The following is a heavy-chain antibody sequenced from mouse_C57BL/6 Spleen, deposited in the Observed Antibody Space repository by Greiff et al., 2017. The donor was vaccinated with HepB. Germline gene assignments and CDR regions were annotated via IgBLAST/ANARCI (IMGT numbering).Heavy chain of an antibody. J-gene: IGHJ2*01. V-gene: IGHV1-61*01. D-gene: IGHD1-1*01. CDR3: ATITTAGFDY. CDR2: IYPSDSET. Sequence: QVQLQQPGAELVRPGSSVKLSCKASGYTFTSYWMDWVKQRPGQGLEWIGNIYPSDSETHYNQKFKDKATLTVDKSSSTAYMQLSSLTSEDSAVYYCATITTAGFDYWGQGTTLTVSS. CDR1: GYTFTSYW.